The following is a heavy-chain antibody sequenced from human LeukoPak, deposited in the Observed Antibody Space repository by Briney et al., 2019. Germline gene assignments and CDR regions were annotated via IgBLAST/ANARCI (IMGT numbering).Heavy chain of an antibody. CDR1: GFTFRRYW. D-gene: IGHD3-10*01. CDR3: AKYGSGRNYFDY. V-gene: IGHV3-74*01. CDR2: INSDGSTT. J-gene: IGHJ4*02. Sequence: PGGSLRLSCAASGFTFRRYWMHWVRQAPGKGLVWVSRINSDGSTTSYADSVKGRLTISRDNSKNTLYLQMNSLRAEDTAVYYCAKYGSGRNYFDYWGQGTLVTVSS.